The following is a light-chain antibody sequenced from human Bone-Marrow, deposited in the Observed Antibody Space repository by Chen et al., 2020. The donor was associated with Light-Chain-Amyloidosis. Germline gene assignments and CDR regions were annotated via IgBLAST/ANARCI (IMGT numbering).Light chain of an antibody. J-gene: IGKJ3*01. V-gene: IGKV1-5*03. CDR2: KAS. CDR3: QQYNSPPFT. CDR1: QSISSW. Sequence: DIQMTQSPSTLSASVGDRVTITCRASQSISSWLAWYQQKPGKAPKPLIYKASSLESGVPSRFSGSGSCPEFTLTISSLQPDDFATYFCQQYNSPPFTFGPGTKVDIK.